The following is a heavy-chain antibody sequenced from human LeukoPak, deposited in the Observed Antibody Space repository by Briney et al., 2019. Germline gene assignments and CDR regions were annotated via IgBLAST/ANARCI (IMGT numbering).Heavy chain of an antibody. CDR3: ASVSAAAGTFDY. V-gene: IGHV4-4*07. J-gene: IGHJ4*02. Sequence: SETQSLTCTVSGGSISSYYWSWIRQPAGKGLEWIGRIYTSGSTNYNPSLKSRVTMSVDTSKNQFSLKLSSVTAADTAVYYCASVSAAAGTFDYWGQGTLVTVSS. CDR2: IYTSGST. D-gene: IGHD6-13*01. CDR1: GGSISSYY.